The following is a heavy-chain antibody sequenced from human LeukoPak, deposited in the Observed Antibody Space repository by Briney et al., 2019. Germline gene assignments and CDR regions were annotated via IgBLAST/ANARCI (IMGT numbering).Heavy chain of an antibody. CDR3: ARSDCSGGTCPNWFDS. V-gene: IGHV3-66*02. Sequence: GGSLRLSCAAAGLTVSTNYMTWVRQAPGKGLEWVSAIYSAGITYHADSVKGRFTISRDNSKNTLFLQMNSLRIEDTAVYYCARSDCSGGTCPNWFDSWGQGTLVSVSS. CDR1: GLTVSTNY. J-gene: IGHJ5*01. D-gene: IGHD2-15*01. CDR2: IYSAGIT.